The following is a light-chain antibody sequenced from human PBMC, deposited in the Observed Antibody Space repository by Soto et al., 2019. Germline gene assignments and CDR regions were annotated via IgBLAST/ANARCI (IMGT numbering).Light chain of an antibody. CDR1: SGHSSYA. J-gene: IGLJ3*02. Sequence: QPVLTQSPSASASLGASVKLTCTLSSGHSSYAIAWHQQQPEKGPRYLMKLNSDGSHSKGDGIPDRFSGSSSGAERFLTISSLKSEDEADYCCQTWGTGPLFGGGTKLTVL. V-gene: IGLV4-69*01. CDR3: QTWGTGPL. CDR2: LNSDGSH.